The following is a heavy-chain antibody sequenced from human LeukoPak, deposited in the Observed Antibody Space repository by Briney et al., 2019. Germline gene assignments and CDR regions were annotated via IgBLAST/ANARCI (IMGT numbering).Heavy chain of an antibody. J-gene: IGHJ1*01. D-gene: IGHD6-19*01. CDR2: ISWNSGGI. CDR3: AKDMYSSGSNGEGYLQH. V-gene: IGHV3-9*01. CDR1: GFTFNDYA. Sequence: GRSLRLSCEASGFTFNDYAMHWVRQAPGKGLEWVSGISWNSGGIGYADSVKGRFTISRDNAKNSLYLHINRLRTEDTALYYCAKDMYSSGSNGEGYLQHWGQGTLVTVSS.